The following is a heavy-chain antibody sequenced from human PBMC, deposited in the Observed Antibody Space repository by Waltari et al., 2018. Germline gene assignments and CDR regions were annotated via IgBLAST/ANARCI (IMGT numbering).Heavy chain of an antibody. J-gene: IGHJ6*03. CDR1: GYTFTSYA. Sequence: QVQLVQSGAEVKKPGASVKVSCKASGYTFTSYAMHWVRQAPGQRLEWMGWINAGNGNTKYSQEFQGRVTITRDTSASTAYMELSSLRSEDMAVYYCARSPHYYDSSGSLYYYMDVWGKGTTATVSS. CDR3: ARSPHYYDSSGSLYYYMDV. CDR2: INAGNGNT. V-gene: IGHV1-3*03. D-gene: IGHD3-22*01.